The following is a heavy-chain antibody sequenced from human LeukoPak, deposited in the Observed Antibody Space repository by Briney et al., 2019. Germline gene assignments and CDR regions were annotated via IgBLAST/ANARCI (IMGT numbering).Heavy chain of an antibody. Sequence: SETLSLTCTVSGGSISTSYWSWIRQSPGKGLEWIGYISYSGSTSQNPSLNSRVTMSIDTSNNQFSLTLSSMTAADTAVYYCARHPRTRCFDYWGQGTLVTVSS. V-gene: IGHV4-59*08. J-gene: IGHJ4*02. CDR1: GGSISTSY. CDR3: ARHPRTRCFDY. CDR2: ISYSGST.